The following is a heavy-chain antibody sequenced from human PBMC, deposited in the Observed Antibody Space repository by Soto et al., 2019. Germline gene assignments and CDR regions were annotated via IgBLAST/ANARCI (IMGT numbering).Heavy chain of an antibody. CDR3: ARSSRQLAGY. V-gene: IGHV4-39*01. CDR1: GGSISSSSYY. Sequence: SETLSLTCTVSGGSISSSSYYWGWIRQPPGKGLEWIGSIYYSGSTYYNPSLKSRVTISVDTSKNQFSLKLSSVTAADTAVYYCARSSRQLAGYWGQGTLVTVSS. D-gene: IGHD6-13*01. J-gene: IGHJ4*02. CDR2: IYYSGST.